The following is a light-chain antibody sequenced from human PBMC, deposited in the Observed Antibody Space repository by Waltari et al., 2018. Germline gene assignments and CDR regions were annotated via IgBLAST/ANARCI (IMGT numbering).Light chain of an antibody. CDR3: QVWHNNRDTPW. V-gene: IGLV3-21*02. Sequence: YALTQPPSVSVAPGQKARMICGGAKIGGNSVHWYQQKPGQAPVLVVFDDTNRPSGIPDRISGSKSGTTATLTISRVETGDEAAYFCQVWHNNRDTPWFGGGTKLTVL. J-gene: IGLJ3*02. CDR1: KIGGNS. CDR2: DDT.